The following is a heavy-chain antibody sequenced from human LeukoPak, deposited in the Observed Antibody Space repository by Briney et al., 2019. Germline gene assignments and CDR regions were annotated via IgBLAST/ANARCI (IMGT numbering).Heavy chain of an antibody. CDR2: ISAYNGNT. J-gene: IGHJ6*03. CDR1: GYPFTSYG. V-gene: IGHV1-18*01. Sequence: PSVKVSCKASGYPFTSYGISWVRQAPGQGLEWMGRISAYNGNTNYAQKLQGRVNMTTDTSTGRAYIELRSLRSDDTVVYYCARDLCSTMNCLFSRIYYYCMDVCGKGTTVTVSS. D-gene: IGHD3-22*01. CDR3: ARDLCSTMNCLFSRIYYYCMDV.